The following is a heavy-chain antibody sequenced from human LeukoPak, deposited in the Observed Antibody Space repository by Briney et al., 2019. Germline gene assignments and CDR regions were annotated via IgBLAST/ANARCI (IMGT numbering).Heavy chain of an antibody. CDR1: GFTFSSYA. CDR2: ISYDGSNK. Sequence: RPGGSLRLSCAASGFTFSSYAMHWVRQAPGKGLEWVAVISYDGSNKYYADSVKGRFTISRDNSKNTLYLQMNSLRAEDTAVYYCARGGTNGYSYGYGGRNWFDPWGQGTLVTVSS. D-gene: IGHD5-18*01. CDR3: ARGGTNGYSYGYGGRNWFDP. J-gene: IGHJ5*02. V-gene: IGHV3-30-3*01.